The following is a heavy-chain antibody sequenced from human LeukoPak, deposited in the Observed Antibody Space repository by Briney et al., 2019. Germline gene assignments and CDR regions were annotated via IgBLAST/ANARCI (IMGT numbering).Heavy chain of an antibody. CDR3: AREPTSGREPTSGRPLDY. CDR2: IYSSGSN. D-gene: IGHD5-12*01. Sequence: KPSETLSLTCTVSGGSISGYFWSWIRQPAGKGLEWIGRIYSSGSNSYNPSLKSRVTMSLDTSKNHLSLNLSSVTAADTAVYYCAREPTSGREPTSGRPLDYWGQGTLVTVSS. V-gene: IGHV4-4*07. CDR1: GGSISGYF. J-gene: IGHJ4*02.